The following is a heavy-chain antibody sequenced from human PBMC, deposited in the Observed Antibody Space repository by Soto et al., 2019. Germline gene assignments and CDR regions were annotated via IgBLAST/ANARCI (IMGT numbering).Heavy chain of an antibody. D-gene: IGHD1-1*01. Sequence: PGGALRLSCAASGFIFSSYYVHWVRQAPGKGQEWASVITTTGETYYAASVKGRITISKENAKNSLYLQLNSLRVDDTAVYYCGGGTAFDFWGQGTLVTVSS. CDR3: GGGTAFDF. J-gene: IGHJ4*02. V-gene: IGHV3-13*01. CDR1: GFIFSSYY. CDR2: ITTTGET.